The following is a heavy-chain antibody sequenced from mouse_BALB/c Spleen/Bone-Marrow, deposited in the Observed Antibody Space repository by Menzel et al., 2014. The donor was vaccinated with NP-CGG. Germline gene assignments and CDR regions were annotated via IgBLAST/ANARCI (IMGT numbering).Heavy chain of an antibody. CDR1: GFTFSSYG. J-gene: IGHJ2*01. CDR2: ISGGGGT. Sequence: EVKLVESGGGLVKPGGSLKLSCAASGFTFSSYGMSWVRQTPEKRLEGVASISGGGGTYYPDNVKGRFTIYRDNARNILYLQMSGLRADDAAMYYCARKGWLLFDYWGQGTTLTVSS. V-gene: IGHV5-6-5*01. CDR3: ARKGWLLFDY. D-gene: IGHD2-3*01.